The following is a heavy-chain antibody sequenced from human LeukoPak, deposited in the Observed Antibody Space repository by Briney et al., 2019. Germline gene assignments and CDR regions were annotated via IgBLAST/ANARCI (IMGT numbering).Heavy chain of an antibody. CDR3: ATAAAGTLGTYYYGMDV. CDR1: GFTFSSYI. Sequence: TPGGSLRLSCAASGFTFSSYIMNWVRQAPGKGLEWVSSISSSSSYIYYADSVKGRFTISRDNAKNSLYLQMNSLRAEDTAVYYCATAAAGTLGTYYYGMDVWGQGTTVTVSS. CDR2: ISSSSSYI. V-gene: IGHV3-21*01. J-gene: IGHJ6*02. D-gene: IGHD6-13*01.